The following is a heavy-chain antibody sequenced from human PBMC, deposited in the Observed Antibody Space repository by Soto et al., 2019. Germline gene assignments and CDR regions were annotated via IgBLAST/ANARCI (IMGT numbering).Heavy chain of an antibody. V-gene: IGHV4-61*01. D-gene: IGHD2-15*01. CDR2: IYYNGGT. J-gene: IGHJ5*02. CDR3: ARERGYCNGGICYSARGWLEP. CDR1: GGSISSTRYY. Sequence: SETLSLTCNVSGGSISSTRYYWNWIRQPPGKGLEWIGFIYYNGGTNYNPSLKSRVSMSVETSKNQFSLKLSSVTTADTAVYYCARERGYCNGGICYSARGWLEPWGQVTQLTVS.